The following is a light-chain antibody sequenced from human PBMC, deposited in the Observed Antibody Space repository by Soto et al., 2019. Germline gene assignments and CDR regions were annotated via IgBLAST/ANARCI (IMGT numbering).Light chain of an antibody. J-gene: IGKJ1*01. Sequence: ETAMTHSPVTLSLSPGEIATLSCRSIQTVGDNVAWYRQKPGQPPSLLIYGASTRAPGVPARFSGSGSGKDFILTISSLQSEDFGFYYCQQYNNWTLGTFGQGTKVDIK. CDR1: QTVGDN. V-gene: IGKV3-15*01. CDR3: QQYNNWTLGT. CDR2: GAS.